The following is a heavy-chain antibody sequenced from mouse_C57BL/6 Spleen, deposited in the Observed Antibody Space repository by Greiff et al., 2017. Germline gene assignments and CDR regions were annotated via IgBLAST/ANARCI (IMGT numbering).Heavy chain of an antibody. V-gene: IGHV5-4*01. CDR1: GFTFSSYA. CDR3: ARDGSSSYDYAMDY. D-gene: IGHD3-2*02. J-gene: IGHJ4*01. CDR2: ISDGGSYT. Sequence: EVQLVESGGGLVKPGGYLKLSCAASGFTFSSYAMSWVRQTPEKRLEWVATISDGGSYTYYPDNVKGRFTISRDNAKNNLYLQMSHLKSEDTAMDYCARDGSSSYDYAMDYWGQGTSVTVSS.